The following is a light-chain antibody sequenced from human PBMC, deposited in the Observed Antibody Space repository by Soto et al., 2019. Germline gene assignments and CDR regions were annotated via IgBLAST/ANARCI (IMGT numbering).Light chain of an antibody. CDR1: QSILYSSNNKNY. J-gene: IGKJ1*01. V-gene: IGKV4-1*01. CDR2: WAS. Sequence: DIVMTQSPDSLAVSLGERATINCKSSQSILYSSNNKNYLAWYQQKPGQPPKLLIYWASTRESGVPDRFSGSGSGTDFTLTISSLQAEDVAAYYCQQHYSSPQTFGQGTKVEIK. CDR3: QQHYSSPQT.